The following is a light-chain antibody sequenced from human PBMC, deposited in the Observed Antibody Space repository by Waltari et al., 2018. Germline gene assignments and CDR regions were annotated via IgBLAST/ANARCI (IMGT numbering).Light chain of an antibody. CDR2: DVS. CDR3: SSYISSDTLEL. V-gene: IGLV2-14*03. Sequence: QSALTQPASVSGSPGQSITISCTGTSSDVGVYNYVSWYQQHPGKAPKLIIFDVSNRPSGVSSRFSGSKSGNTASLTISGLQAQDEADYYCSSYISSDTLELFGGGTSLTVL. CDR1: SSDVGVYNY. J-gene: IGLJ2*01.